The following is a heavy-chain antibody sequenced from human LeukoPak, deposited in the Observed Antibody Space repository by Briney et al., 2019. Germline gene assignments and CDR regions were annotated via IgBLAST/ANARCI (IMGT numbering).Heavy chain of an antibody. D-gene: IGHD5-18*01. CDR2: INPNSGGT. CDR1: VYTFTVYY. J-gene: IGHJ4*02. CDR3: ARATDSLHGYDY. Sequence: ASVKVSCKASVYTFTVYYMHWVRQALGQGLEWMGWINPNSGGTNYAQKFQGRVTMTRDTSISTAYVELSRRRSDDTAVYYCARATDSLHGYDYWGQGTLVTVSS. V-gene: IGHV1-2*02.